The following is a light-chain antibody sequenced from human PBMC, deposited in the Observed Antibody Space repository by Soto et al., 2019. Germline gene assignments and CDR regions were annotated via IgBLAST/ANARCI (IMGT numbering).Light chain of an antibody. V-gene: IGLV2-23*02. CDR2: EVT. CDR3: CSYAGGDTFFL. Sequence: QSALTQPASVSGSPGQSITISCTGTSGDVGSYSPVSWYQQLPGKAPKLIIYEVTKRPSGVSNRFSGSNSGNTASLTISGLQAEDEAGYFCCSYAGGDTFFLFGTGTKLTVL. J-gene: IGLJ1*01. CDR1: SGDVGSYSP.